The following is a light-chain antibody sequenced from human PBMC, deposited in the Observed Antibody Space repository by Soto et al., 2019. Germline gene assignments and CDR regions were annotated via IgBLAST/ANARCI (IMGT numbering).Light chain of an antibody. CDR2: EVT. V-gene: IGLV2-8*01. Sequence: QSALTQPPSASGSPGQSVTISCTGTASDIGRYNYVSWYQHHPGKAPKLIIYEVTKRPSGVPDRFSGSKSGNTASLTVSGVEADDDADYSFNSYVGSKNYVFGTGTKLTVL. CDR1: ASDIGRYNY. J-gene: IGLJ1*01. CDR3: NSYVGSKNYV.